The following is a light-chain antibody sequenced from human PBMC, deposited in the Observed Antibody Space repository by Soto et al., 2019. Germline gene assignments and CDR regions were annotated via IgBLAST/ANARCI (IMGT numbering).Light chain of an antibody. CDR1: PGINKF. J-gene: IGKJ2*01. CDR2: GAS. Sequence: IKLTPSPSSLSASVGDRVNITCRASPGINKFLAWYQQRPGKAPQLLVYGASTLQSGVPSRFSGSGSGTDFTLTISSLQPEDFATYYCQQLTNFRFTFGQGTKLDIK. V-gene: IGKV1-9*01. CDR3: QQLTNFRFT.